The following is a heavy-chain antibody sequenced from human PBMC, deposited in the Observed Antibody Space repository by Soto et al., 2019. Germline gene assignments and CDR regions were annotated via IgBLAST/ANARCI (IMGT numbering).Heavy chain of an antibody. CDR2: ISGSGGST. J-gene: IGHJ4*02. CDR3: AKAIVVVPAAFDY. CDR1: GFTFSSYA. V-gene: IGHV3-23*01. Sequence: GGSLRLSCAASGFTFSSYAMSWVRQAPGKGLEWVSAISGSGGSTYYADSVKGRFTISRDNSKNTLYLQMNSLRVEDTAVYYCAKAIVVVPAAFDYWGQGTLVTVSS. D-gene: IGHD2-2*01.